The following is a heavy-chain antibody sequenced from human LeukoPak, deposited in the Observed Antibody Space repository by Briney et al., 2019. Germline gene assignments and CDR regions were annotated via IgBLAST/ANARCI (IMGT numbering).Heavy chain of an antibody. J-gene: IGHJ4*02. D-gene: IGHD5-12*01. CDR2: ISAYNGNT. CDR1: GYTFTSYG. CDR3: ARGVGWLRFGYYFDY. V-gene: IGHV1-18*01. Sequence: ASVKVSCKASGYTFTSYGISWVRQAPGQGLEWLGWISAYNGNTNYAQKLQGRVTMTTDTSTSTAYMELRSLRSDDTAVYYCARGVGWLRFGYYFDYWGQGTLVAVSS.